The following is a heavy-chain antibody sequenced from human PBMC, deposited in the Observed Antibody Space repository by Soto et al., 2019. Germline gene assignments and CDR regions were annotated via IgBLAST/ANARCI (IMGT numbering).Heavy chain of an antibody. CDR2: IGIGSSTT. CDR3: SRDQLYYNDISGRPLNAFDV. J-gene: IGHJ3*01. D-gene: IGHD3-22*01. Sequence: GGSLRLSCAASGFTFRNYGMNWVRQAPGKGLEWVSYIGIGSSTTYYADSVKGRFTISRDNAKNSLYLQMNSLRAEDTAVYYCSRDQLYYNDISGRPLNAFDVWGQGTMVTVS. CDR1: GFTFRNYG. V-gene: IGHV3-48*01.